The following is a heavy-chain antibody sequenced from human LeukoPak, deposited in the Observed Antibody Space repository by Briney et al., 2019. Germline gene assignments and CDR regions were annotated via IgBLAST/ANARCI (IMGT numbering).Heavy chain of an antibody. CDR2: ISAYNSNT. CDR1: GYTFTSYG. CDR3: ARDRVDTAMT. J-gene: IGHJ5*02. V-gene: IGHV1-18*01. D-gene: IGHD5-18*01. Sequence: ASVKVSCKASGYTFTSYGSSWVRQAPGQGLEGMGWISAYNSNTHSPQQLQGRVTITTDTSTSTAYMELRSLRSDDTAVYYCARDRVDTAMTWGQGTLVTVSS.